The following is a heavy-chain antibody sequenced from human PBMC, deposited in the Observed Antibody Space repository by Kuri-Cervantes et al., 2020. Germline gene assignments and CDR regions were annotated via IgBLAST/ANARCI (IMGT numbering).Heavy chain of an antibody. V-gene: IGHV3-7*03. D-gene: IGHD2-15*01. J-gene: IGHJ4*02. Sequence: GESLKISCVASGFTFSSSWMSWVRQAPGKGLEWVAYIKQDGSEKFYVDSVKGRFTISRDNPKNTLYLQVNSLRVEDTAVYYCAKSSGGSSYSGTDYWGQGTLVTVSS. CDR1: GFTFSSSW. CDR3: AKSSGGSSYSGTDY. CDR2: IKQDGSEK.